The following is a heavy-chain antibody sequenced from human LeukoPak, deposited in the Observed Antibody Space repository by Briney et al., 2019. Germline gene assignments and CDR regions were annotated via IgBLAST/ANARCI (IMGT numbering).Heavy chain of an antibody. CDR2: IYYSGST. D-gene: IGHD4-11*01. Sequence: IPSETLSLTCTVSGGSISSSSYYWGWIRQPPGKGLEWIGSIYYSGSTYYNPSLKSRVTISVDTSKNQFSLKLSSVTAADTAVYYCARPCSNYGGRTDYWGQGTLVTVSS. CDR3: ARPCSNYGGRTDY. CDR1: GGSISSSSYY. J-gene: IGHJ4*02. V-gene: IGHV4-39*01.